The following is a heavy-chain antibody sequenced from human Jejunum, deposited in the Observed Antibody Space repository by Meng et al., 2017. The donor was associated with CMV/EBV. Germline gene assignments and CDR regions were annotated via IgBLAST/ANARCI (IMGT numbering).Heavy chain of an antibody. J-gene: IGHJ4*02. D-gene: IGHD1/OR15-1a*01. CDR3: ARVEQEMC. Sequence: GEVVESGGGFAEAGGSLTLSWVAFGWNCRSNWMHWVRQAPGKGVVWVSHINRDGRDTNYGDYVKGRFPISSDNAKNKLYLQMNRLRDEDMAVYYWARVEQEMCWGQGTLVTVSS. V-gene: IGHV3-74*01. CDR2: INRDGRDT. CDR1: GWNCRSNW.